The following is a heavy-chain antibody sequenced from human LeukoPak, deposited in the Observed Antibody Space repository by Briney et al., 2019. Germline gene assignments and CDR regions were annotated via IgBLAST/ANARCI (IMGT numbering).Heavy chain of an antibody. CDR1: GITFSSYT. J-gene: IGHJ4*02. D-gene: IGHD6-19*01. CDR2: ISDSGGTT. Sequence: PGGSLRLSCAASGITFSSYTMSWVRQAPGKGLEWVSGISDSGGTTLYGDSVKGRFTISRDNSKNTVYLQMNSLRAEDTAVYHCGVHISGWYDYWGQGILVTVSS. V-gene: IGHV3-23*01. CDR3: GVHISGWYDY.